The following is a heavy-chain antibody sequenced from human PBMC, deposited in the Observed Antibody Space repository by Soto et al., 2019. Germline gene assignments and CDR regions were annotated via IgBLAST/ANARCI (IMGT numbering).Heavy chain of an antibody. V-gene: IGHV3-30-3*01. CDR3: ARMASFYCSGGSCYATYGMDV. D-gene: IGHD2-15*01. CDR2: ISYDGSNK. CDR1: GFTFSSYA. J-gene: IGHJ6*02. Sequence: QVQLVESGGGVVQPGRSLRLSCAASGFTFSSYAMHWVRQAPGKGLEWVAVISYDGSNKYYADSVKVRFTISRDNSKNALYLQMISLSAEDTAVYYCARMASFYCSGGSCYATYGMDVWGQGTTVTVSS.